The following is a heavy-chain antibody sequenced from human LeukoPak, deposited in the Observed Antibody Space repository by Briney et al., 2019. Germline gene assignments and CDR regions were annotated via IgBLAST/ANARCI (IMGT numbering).Heavy chain of an antibody. J-gene: IGHJ4*02. V-gene: IGHV3-7*01. D-gene: IGHD2-2*01. CDR1: GFTFSSYW. CDR2: IKQDGSEK. CDR3: AREGPWVVVPAAFDY. Sequence: GGSLRLSCAASGFTFSSYWMSWVRQAPGKGLEWVANIKQDGSEKYYVDSVKGRFTISRDNAKNSLYLQMNSLRAEDTAVYYCAREGPWVVVPAAFDYWGQGTPVTVSS.